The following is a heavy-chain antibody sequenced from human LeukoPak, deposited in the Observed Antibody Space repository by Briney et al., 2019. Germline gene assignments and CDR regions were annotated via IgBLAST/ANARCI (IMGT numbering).Heavy chain of an antibody. V-gene: IGHV3-23*01. J-gene: IGHJ4*02. CDR3: ARGLDY. CDR2: ITSGVTT. Sequence: GGSLRLSCEASGFGFSSYAMNWVRQAPGKGLEWVSVITSGVTTFYADSVRGRFTISRDNSKNTLYLQMNSLRAEDTAVYYCARGLDYWGQGTLVTVSS. CDR1: GFGFSSYA.